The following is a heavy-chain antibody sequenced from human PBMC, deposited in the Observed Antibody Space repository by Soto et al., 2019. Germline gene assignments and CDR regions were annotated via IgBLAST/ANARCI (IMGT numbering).Heavy chain of an antibody. J-gene: IGHJ6*02. CDR1: GFSLSNARMG. CDR2: IFSNDEK. D-gene: IGHD5-18*01. CDR3: ARIRGYSYFNYYYGMDV. V-gene: IGHV2-26*01. Sequence: QVTLKESGPVLVNPTETLTLTCTVSGFSLSNARMGVSWIRQPPGKALEWLARIFSNDEKSYSTSLKSRLTISKDTSKSQVVLTMTNMDPVDTATYYCARIRGYSYFNYYYGMDVWDQGTTVTVSS.